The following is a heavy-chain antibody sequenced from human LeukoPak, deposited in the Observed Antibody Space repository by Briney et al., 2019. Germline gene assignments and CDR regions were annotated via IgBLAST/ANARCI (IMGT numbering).Heavy chain of an antibody. D-gene: IGHD3-22*01. V-gene: IGHV4-30-4*08. CDR3: AREVSGDSSGYYLDY. J-gene: IGHJ4*02. CDR1: GGSISSGGYY. Sequence: TSQTLSLTCTVSGGSISSGGYYWSWIRQHPGKGLEWIGYIYYSGSTYYNPSLKSRVTISVDTSKNQFSLKLSSVTAADTAVYYCAREVSGDSSGYYLDYWGQGTLVTVSS. CDR2: IYYSGST.